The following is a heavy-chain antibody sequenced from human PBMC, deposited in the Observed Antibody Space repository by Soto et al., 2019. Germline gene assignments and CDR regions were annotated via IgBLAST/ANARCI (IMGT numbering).Heavy chain of an antibody. CDR2: IIPIFGTA. CDR3: ARVGSVVVVPAAIADYYYYYGMDV. Sequence: QVQLVQSGAEVKKPGSSVKVSCKASGGTFSSYAISWVRQAPGQGLGWMGGIIPIFGTANYAQKFQGRVTITADESTSTAYMELSSLRSEDTAVYYCARVGSVVVVPAAIADYYYYYGMDVWGQGTTVTVSS. J-gene: IGHJ6*02. D-gene: IGHD2-2*01. V-gene: IGHV1-69*01. CDR1: GGTFSSYA.